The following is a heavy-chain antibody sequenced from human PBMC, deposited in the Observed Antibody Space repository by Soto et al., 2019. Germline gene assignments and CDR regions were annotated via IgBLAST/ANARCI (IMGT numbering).Heavy chain of an antibody. Sequence: QVQLQESGPGLVKPSQTLSLTCTVSGGSISSGGYYWSWIRQHPGKGLEWIGYIYYSGSTYYNPSLKSRVTISVDTSKNQFALKLSSVTAADTAVYYCASTYYYDLGYYYGMDVWGQGTTVTVSS. CDR3: ASTYYYDLGYYYGMDV. D-gene: IGHD3-22*01. CDR1: GGSISSGGYY. J-gene: IGHJ6*02. CDR2: IYYSGST. V-gene: IGHV4-31*03.